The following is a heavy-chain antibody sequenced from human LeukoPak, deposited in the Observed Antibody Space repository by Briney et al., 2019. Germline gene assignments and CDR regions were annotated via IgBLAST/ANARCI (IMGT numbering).Heavy chain of an antibody. CDR1: GGSINSGAYY. CDR2: IYTSGTT. D-gene: IGHD3-22*01. CDR3: ARDHPHYYYDTSGYYDY. V-gene: IGHV4-61*02. J-gene: IGHJ4*02. Sequence: SQTLSRTCTVSGGSINSGAYYWSWIRQPAGKGLEWIGRIYTSGTTNDNPSLKSRLTISTDTSKNQFSLKLSSVTAADTAVYYCARDHPHYYYDTSGYYDYWGQGILVTVSS.